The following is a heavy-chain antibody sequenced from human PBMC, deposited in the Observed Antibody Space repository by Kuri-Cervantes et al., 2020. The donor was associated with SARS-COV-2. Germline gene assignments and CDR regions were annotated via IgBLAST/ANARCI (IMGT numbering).Heavy chain of an antibody. J-gene: IGHJ6*02. CDR2: VYPCDCDT. Sequence: KVSCKGSGYSFTSYWIGWVRQVPGKGLEWMGIVYPCDCDTRYSPSFQGQVTISADKSLSPAYLQRSSLKSSDTAMYYWARPQSAGYVMDVWGQGTTVTVSS. V-gene: IGHV5-51*01. D-gene: IGHD2-15*01. CDR1: GYSFTSYW. CDR3: ARPQSAGYVMDV.